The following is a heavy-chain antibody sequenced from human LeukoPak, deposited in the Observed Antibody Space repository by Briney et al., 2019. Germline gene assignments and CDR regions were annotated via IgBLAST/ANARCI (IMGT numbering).Heavy chain of an antibody. CDR1: GASFSDYY. V-gene: IGHV4-34*01. CDR3: SADHY. J-gene: IGHJ4*02. Sequence: SETLSLTCTVYGASFSDYYWSWIRQPPGKGLEWIGEINRSGGTNYNPSLRSRVTISIDTSKSQFSLNLSAATAADTAVYHCSADHYWGQGTLVTVSS. CDR2: INRSGGT.